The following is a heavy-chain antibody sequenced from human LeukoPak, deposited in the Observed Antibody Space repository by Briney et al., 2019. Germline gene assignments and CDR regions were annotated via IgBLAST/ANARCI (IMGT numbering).Heavy chain of an antibody. CDR1: GDCISGSNYY. Sequence: KPSETLSLTCIVSGDCISGSNYYWGWMRQPPGKGLEWIGTVHYSGNTHYNPSLKSRATLSVDTSRNQFSLRLSSVTAADTALYYCTKYNGNYRTDSWGQGTLVTVSS. V-gene: IGHV4-39*01. CDR3: TKYNGNYRTDS. CDR2: VHYSGNT. J-gene: IGHJ5*01. D-gene: IGHD3-16*02.